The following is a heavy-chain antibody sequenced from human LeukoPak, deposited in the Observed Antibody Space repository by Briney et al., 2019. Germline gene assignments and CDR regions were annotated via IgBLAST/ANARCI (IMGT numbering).Heavy chain of an antibody. CDR1: GFTFSDYN. V-gene: IGHV3-11*04. CDR3: ARHDWFDP. Sequence: GGSLRLSCAASGFTFSDYNMRWIRQAPGKGLEWVSSISRSGSTKYYADSVKGRFTISRDNAKNSLFLQMNSLRVEDTAVYYCARHDWFDPWGRGTLVTVSS. CDR2: ISRSGSTK. J-gene: IGHJ5*02.